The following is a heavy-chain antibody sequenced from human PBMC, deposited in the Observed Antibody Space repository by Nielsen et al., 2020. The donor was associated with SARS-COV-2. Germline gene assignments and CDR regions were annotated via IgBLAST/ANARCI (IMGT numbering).Heavy chain of an antibody. Sequence: GESLKISCAASGFTFSSYAMSWVRQAPGKGLEWVSAISGSGGSTYYADSVKGRFTISRDNSKNTLYLQMNSLRAEDTAVYYGAKDSRLQDYWGQGTLVTVSS. D-gene: IGHD4-11*01. CDR1: GFTFSSYA. J-gene: IGHJ4*02. CDR2: ISGSGGST. V-gene: IGHV3-23*01. CDR3: AKDSRLQDY.